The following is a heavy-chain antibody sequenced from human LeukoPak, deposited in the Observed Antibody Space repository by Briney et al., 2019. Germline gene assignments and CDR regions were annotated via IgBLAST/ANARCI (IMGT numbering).Heavy chain of an antibody. CDR3: ARHADSGFGELAFDY. CDR1: GGSISRTGYY. CDR2: IYYNGNI. D-gene: IGHD3-10*01. J-gene: IGHJ4*02. V-gene: IGHV4-39*01. Sequence: SETLSLTCTVSGGSISRTGYYWGWIRQPPGRGLECIGSIYYNGNIFYNPSLKSRFTISVDTAKNQLSLELTSVTDADTAVYYCARHADSGFGELAFDYWGQRTLVTVSS.